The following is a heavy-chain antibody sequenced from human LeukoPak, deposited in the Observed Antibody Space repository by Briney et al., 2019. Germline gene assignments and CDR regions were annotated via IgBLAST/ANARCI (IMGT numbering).Heavy chain of an antibody. J-gene: IGHJ5*02. CDR1: GGTFSSYA. Sequence: ASVKVSCKASGGTFSSYAISWVRQAPGQGLEWMGGIIPIFGTANYAQKFQGRVTITADESTSTAYMELSSLRSEDTAVYYCAREGTAGTNLNWFDPWGQGTLVTVSS. CDR3: AREGTAGTNLNWFDP. D-gene: IGHD1-1*01. V-gene: IGHV1-69*01. CDR2: IIPIFGTA.